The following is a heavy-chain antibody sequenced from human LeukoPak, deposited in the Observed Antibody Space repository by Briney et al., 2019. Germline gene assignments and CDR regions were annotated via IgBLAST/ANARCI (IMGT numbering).Heavy chain of an antibody. Sequence: SCKPSGYTFSDYNMSWICQAPGTGLERVSYISSIGSTIYTADSVKGRFTISSDNAKNSLYLQMNSLRAEDTAVYYCARGLHDVGYCSSTSCNGGYYYYGMDVWGQGTTVTVSS. CDR1: GYTFSDYN. D-gene: IGHD2-2*01. V-gene: IGHV3-11*01. CDR2: ISSIGSTI. CDR3: ARGLHDVGYCSSTSCNGGYYYYGMDV. J-gene: IGHJ6*02.